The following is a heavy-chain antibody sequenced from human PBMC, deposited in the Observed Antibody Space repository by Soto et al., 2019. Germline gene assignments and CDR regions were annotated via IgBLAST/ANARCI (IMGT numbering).Heavy chain of an antibody. Sequence: SETLSLTCTVSGGSISSYYWSWIRQPPGKGLEWIGYIYYSGSTNYNPSLKSRVTISVDTSKNQFSLKLSSVTAADTAVYYCARGLAAREIQSTFYDWGKGTLVPVSS. CDR2: IYYSGST. CDR3: ARGLAAREIQSTFYD. CDR1: GGSISSYY. D-gene: IGHD5-18*01. V-gene: IGHV4-59*01. J-gene: IGHJ4*02.